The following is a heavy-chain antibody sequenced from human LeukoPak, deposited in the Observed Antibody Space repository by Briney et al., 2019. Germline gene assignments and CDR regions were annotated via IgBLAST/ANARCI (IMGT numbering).Heavy chain of an antibody. CDR1: GFHFDDYG. J-gene: IGHJ3*02. CDR2: SNWNGGNT. V-gene: IGHV3-20*04. CDR3: ARDLYGDYGIDT. Sequence: GGSLRLSCAASGFHFDDYGMSWVRQAPGKGLEWVSGSNWNGGNTGYADSVKGRFTVSRDNARKSLFLQMNSLRVEDTALYYCARDLYGDYGIDTWGQGTLVTVSS. D-gene: IGHD4-17*01.